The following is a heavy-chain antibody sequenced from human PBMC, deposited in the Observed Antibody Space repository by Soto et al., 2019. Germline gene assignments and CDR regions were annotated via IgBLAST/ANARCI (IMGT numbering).Heavy chain of an antibody. V-gene: IGHV4-39*01. Sequence: QLQLQESCPGLVKPSETLSLTCIVSGGSVSSSNYYWGWVRQSPGKGLEWIGSIYYSGNTYYNPSLESRVTISVDKSNNEFSLKVISVTAADTAVYYCARLEGLATISYYFDFWGQGSLVTVSS. J-gene: IGHJ4*02. D-gene: IGHD3-9*01. CDR2: IYYSGNT. CDR3: ARLEGLATISYYFDF. CDR1: GGSVSSSNYY.